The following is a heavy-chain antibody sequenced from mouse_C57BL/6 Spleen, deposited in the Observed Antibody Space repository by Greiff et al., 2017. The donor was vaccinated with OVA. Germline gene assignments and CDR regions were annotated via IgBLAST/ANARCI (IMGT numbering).Heavy chain of an antibody. CDR3: ARGYYYGSSPYYFDY. J-gene: IGHJ2*01. D-gene: IGHD1-1*01. V-gene: IGHV1-54*01. CDR1: GYAFTNYL. Sequence: VKVVESGAELVRPGTSVKVSCKASGYAFTNYLIEWVKQRPGQGLEWIGVINPGSGGTNYNEKFKGKATLTADKSSSTAYMQLSSLTSEDSAVYFCARGYYYGSSPYYFDYWGQGTTLTVSS. CDR2: INPGSGGT.